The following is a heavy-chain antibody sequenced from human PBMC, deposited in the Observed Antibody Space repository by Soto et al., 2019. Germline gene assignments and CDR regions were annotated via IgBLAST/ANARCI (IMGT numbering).Heavy chain of an antibody. Sequence: EVQLVESGGGLVQPGGSLTLSCAASGVTVSVSTMHWVRRASGKGLEWVGRIRTKIDNYATSYAASVRGRFTISRDDSKHTAYRQMTSLRAEDTAVYFCTRRVLVAQGLNWFDPWGQGTLVTVSS. V-gene: IGHV3-73*02. J-gene: IGHJ5*02. D-gene: IGHD2-8*02. CDR2: IRTKIDNYAT. CDR3: TRRVLVAQGLNWFDP. CDR1: GVTVSVST.